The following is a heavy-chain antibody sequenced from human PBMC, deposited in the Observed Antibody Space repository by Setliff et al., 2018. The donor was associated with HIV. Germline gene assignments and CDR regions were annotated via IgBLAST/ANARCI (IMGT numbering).Heavy chain of an antibody. J-gene: IGHJ4*02. CDR3: ARAAAGNTGPFDL. CDR2: IYYSGST. D-gene: IGHD4-17*01. Sequence: LSLTCTVSGGSVSSGSYYWGWIRQPPGKGLEWIGSIYYSGSTYYNPSLQSRVTISVDTSKNLFSLRLSSVTASDTAVYYCARAAAGNTGPFDLWGQGSPVTVSS. CDR1: GGSVSSGSYY. V-gene: IGHV4-39*01.